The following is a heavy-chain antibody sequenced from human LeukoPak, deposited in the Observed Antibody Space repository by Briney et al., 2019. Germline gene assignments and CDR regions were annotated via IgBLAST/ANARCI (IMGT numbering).Heavy chain of an antibody. CDR1: GYTFTSYA. CDR2: INAGNGNT. D-gene: IGHD3-10*01. Sequence: ASVKVSCKASGYTFTSYAMHWVRQAPGQRLEWMGWINAGNGNTKYSQKFQGSVTITRDTSASTAYMELSSLRSEDTAVYYCARVRFGELLPEKYWGQGTLVTVSS. CDR3: ARVRFGELLPEKY. J-gene: IGHJ4*02. V-gene: IGHV1-3*01.